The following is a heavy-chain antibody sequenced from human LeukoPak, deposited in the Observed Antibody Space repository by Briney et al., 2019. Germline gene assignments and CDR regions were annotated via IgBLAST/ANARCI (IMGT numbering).Heavy chain of an antibody. CDR2: ITWSNGEI. CDR1: GLTFDVYA. J-gene: IGHJ4*02. CDR3: TRVGYIDEGIDY. Sequence: GGSLRLSCAASGLTFDVYAVHWVRQAPGKGLEWVSGITWSNGEIAYADSVKGRFTISRDNAKNSLYLQMNSLRAEDTAIYYCTRVGYIDEGIDYWGQGTLVTVSS. D-gene: IGHD5-24*01. V-gene: IGHV3-9*01.